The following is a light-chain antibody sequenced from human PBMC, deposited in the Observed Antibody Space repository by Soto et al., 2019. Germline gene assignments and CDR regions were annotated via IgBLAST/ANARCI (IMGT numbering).Light chain of an antibody. CDR2: GAS. CDR1: QSVRSDY. CDR3: QQYGSSPRT. V-gene: IGKV3-20*01. J-gene: IGKJ1*01. Sequence: EIALTQSPGTLSLSPGERATLSCRASQSVRSDYLAWYQQKPGQAPRLHIDGASTRATGIPDRCTGRGSGTDCTLTISRLEPEDFAVYYCQQYGSSPRTFGQGTKVDIK.